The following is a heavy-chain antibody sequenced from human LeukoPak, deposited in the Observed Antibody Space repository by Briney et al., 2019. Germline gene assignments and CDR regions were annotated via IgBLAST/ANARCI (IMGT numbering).Heavy chain of an antibody. Sequence: GGSLRLSCAASGFTFSSYSMNWVRQAPGKGLEWVSSITSNSSYIYYADSVKDRFTISRDNAENSLYLEMNSLRAEDTAVYYCAGDSSGYWSFMDYWGQGTLVTVSS. D-gene: IGHD3-22*01. CDR1: GFTFSSYS. V-gene: IGHV3-21*04. CDR2: ITSNSSYI. CDR3: AGDSSGYWSFMDY. J-gene: IGHJ4*02.